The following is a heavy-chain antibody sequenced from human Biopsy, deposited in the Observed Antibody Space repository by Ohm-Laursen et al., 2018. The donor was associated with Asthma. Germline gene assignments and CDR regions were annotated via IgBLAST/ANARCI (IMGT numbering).Heavy chain of an antibody. J-gene: IGHJ3*02. Sequence: SLRLSCSASGFVFSQCGLLWVRQGPGKGLEWVALVSSDGHNKYYEDSVKGRFTISRDNSRNRLYLQINRLTVEDSAVYLCARQSGQDYGDSSGFDIWGQGTKVAVSS. V-gene: IGHV3-30*03. CDR1: GFVFSQCG. CDR3: ARQSGQDYGDSSGFDI. D-gene: IGHD3-22*01. CDR2: VSSDGHNK.